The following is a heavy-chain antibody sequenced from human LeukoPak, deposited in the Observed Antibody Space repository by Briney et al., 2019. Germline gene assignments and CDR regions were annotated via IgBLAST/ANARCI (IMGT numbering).Heavy chain of an antibody. CDR1: GFSFSDYY. Sequence: GGSLRLSCAASGFSFSDYYMSWLRQAPGKGLEWISYISTSSTYTNYADSVKGRFTITRDNAKNSLYLQMNSLRAEDTAVYYCARTVYYDSSGYYPPAGYFDYWGQGTLVTVSS. CDR3: ARTVYYDSSGYYPPAGYFDY. V-gene: IGHV3-11*03. D-gene: IGHD3-22*01. CDR2: ISTSSTYT. J-gene: IGHJ4*02.